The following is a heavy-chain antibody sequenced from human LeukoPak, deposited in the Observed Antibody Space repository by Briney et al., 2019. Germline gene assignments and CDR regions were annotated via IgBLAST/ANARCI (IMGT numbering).Heavy chain of an antibody. CDR1: GFTFNSYA. CDR2: ISGSGDRT. CDR3: AKGHSPGAADYYYYYYMDV. Sequence: AGGSLRLSCAASGFTFNSYAMSWARQAPGKGLEWVSGISGSGDRTYYADAVKGRFTISRDNSKNTLYLQINSVGAEGTAVYYCAKGHSPGAADYYYYYYMDVWGKGTTVTDSS. J-gene: IGHJ6*03. D-gene: IGHD2-15*01. V-gene: IGHV3-23*01.